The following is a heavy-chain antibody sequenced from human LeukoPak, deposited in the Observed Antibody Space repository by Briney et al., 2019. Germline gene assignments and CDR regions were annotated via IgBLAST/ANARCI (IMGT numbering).Heavy chain of an antibody. CDR1: GFTFSSYA. Sequence: GGSLRLSCAASGFTFSSYAMSWVRQAPGKGLEWVSVISGSGGSTYYADSVKGRFTIPRDNSKNILCLQMNSLRAEDTAVYFCAKDCDSSGYYGGSDYWGQGTLVTVSS. J-gene: IGHJ4*02. D-gene: IGHD3-22*01. CDR3: AKDCDSSGYYGGSDY. V-gene: IGHV3-23*01. CDR2: ISGSGGST.